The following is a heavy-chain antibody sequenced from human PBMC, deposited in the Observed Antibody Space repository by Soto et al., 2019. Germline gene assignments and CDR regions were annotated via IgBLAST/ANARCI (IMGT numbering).Heavy chain of an antibody. D-gene: IGHD6-19*01. CDR2: LSRDGSSA. J-gene: IGHJ4*02. CDR3: ARGPTGWYGFDY. CDR1: GFSFSTNW. V-gene: IGHV3-74*01. Sequence: EVQLVESGGVLVQPGGSLRLSCAASGFSFSTNWMHWVRQVPGKGLVWVSRLSRDGSSANYADSVKGRFTISRDNAKNTLYLQMNSLTAEYTAIYYCARGPTGWYGFDYWGQGTLVTVSS.